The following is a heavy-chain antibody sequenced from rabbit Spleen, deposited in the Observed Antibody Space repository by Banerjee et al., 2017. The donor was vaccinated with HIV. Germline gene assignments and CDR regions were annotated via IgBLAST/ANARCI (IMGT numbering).Heavy chain of an antibody. CDR1: GFSFSSSYY. CDR3: ARDSLYTYDDYGFNF. J-gene: IGHJ4*01. Sequence: QSLEESGGGLVQPGTSLTLTCKASGFSFSSSYYMCWVRQAPGKGLEWIACISAGSSGNTYYASWAKGRFTISRTSSTAVDLKMTSLTAADTATYFCARDSLYTYDDYGFNFWGPGTLVTVS. D-gene: IGHD2-1*01. V-gene: IGHV1S40*01. CDR2: ISAGSSGNT.